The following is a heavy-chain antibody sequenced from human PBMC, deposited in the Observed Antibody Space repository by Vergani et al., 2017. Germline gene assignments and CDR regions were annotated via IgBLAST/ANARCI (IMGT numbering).Heavy chain of an antibody. CDR3: ARRDSSSPALDF. CDR2: IGTAGDT. CDR1: GFTFSTYD. D-gene: IGHD6-6*01. Sequence: EVQLVESGGGLVQPGGSLRLSCAASGFTFSTYDMHWVRQATGKGLEWVSAIGTAGDTYYPGSVKSRFTISRENAKNSLYLQMNGLRDGDTAVYYCARRDSSSPALDFWGQGTLVTVSS. V-gene: IGHV3-13*01. J-gene: IGHJ4*02.